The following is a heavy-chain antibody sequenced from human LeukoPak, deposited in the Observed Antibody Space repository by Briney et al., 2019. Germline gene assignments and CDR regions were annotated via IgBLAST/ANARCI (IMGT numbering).Heavy chain of an antibody. J-gene: IGHJ4*02. CDR1: GGTFSSYA. D-gene: IGHD5-12*01. V-gene: IGHV1-69*13. CDR3: ARGRGGYDIFDY. CDR2: IIPIFGTA. Sequence: ASVKVSCKASGGTFSSYAISWVRQAPGQGLEWMGGIIPIFGTANYAQKFQGRVTNTADESTSTAYMELSSLRSEDTAVYYYARGRGGYDIFDYWGQGTLVTVSS.